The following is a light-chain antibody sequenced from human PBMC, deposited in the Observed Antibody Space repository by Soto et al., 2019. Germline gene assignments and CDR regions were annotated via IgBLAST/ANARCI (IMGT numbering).Light chain of an antibody. CDR1: NIGSKS. J-gene: IGLJ2*01. Sequence: SYELTQPPSVSVAPGKTARITCGGNNIGSKSVHWYQQKPGQAPVLVIYYDSDRPSGIPERFSGSNSGNTATLTISRVEAGDAADHYCQLWDSSTDPPVVFGGGTKLTVL. CDR3: QLWDSSTDPPVV. V-gene: IGLV3-21*04. CDR2: YDS.